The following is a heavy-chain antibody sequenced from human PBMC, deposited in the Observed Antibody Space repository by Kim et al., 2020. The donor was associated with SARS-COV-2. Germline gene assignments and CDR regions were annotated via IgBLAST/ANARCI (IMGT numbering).Heavy chain of an antibody. V-gene: IGHV3-11*05. J-gene: IGHJ6*02. D-gene: IGHD3-16*02. CDR3: ARVGYDYVWGSYRDYYYYYGMDV. CDR2: ISSSSSYT. Sequence: GGSLRLSCAASGFTFSDYYMSWIRQAPGKGLEWVSYISSSSSYTNYADSVKGRFTISRDNAKNSLYLHMNSLRAEDTAVYYCARVGYDYVWGSYRDYYYYYGMDVGGQGTTVTVSS. CDR1: GFTFSDYY.